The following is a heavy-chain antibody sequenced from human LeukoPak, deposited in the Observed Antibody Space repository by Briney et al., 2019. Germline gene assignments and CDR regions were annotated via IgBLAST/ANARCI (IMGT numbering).Heavy chain of an antibody. J-gene: IGHJ6*03. CDR2: ISGSGAGT. V-gene: IGHV3-23*01. CDR1: GFTFSNYA. D-gene: IGHD3-10*01. Sequence: TGGSLRLSCAASGFTFSNYAMSWVRQAPGKGLEWVSSISGSGAGTYYADSVKGRLTISRDISKNTLYLQMKSLRAEDTAVYYCAKSETYGSGNSPYYYYYYMDVWGKGTTVTVSS. CDR3: AKSETYGSGNSPYYYYYYMDV.